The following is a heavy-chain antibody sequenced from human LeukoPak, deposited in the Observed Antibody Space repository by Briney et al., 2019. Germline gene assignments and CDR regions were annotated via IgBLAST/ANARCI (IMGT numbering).Heavy chain of an antibody. J-gene: IGHJ5*02. CDR1: GFTFDDYA. D-gene: IGHD6-13*01. Sequence: PGGSLRLSCAASGFTFDDYAMHWVRQAPGKGLEWVSGISWNSGSIGYADSVKGRFTISRDNAKNSLYLQMNSLRAEDTALYYCATTPLGYSGSWYGGWFDPWGQGTLVTVSS. CDR3: ATTPLGYSGSWYGGWFDP. V-gene: IGHV3-9*01. CDR2: ISWNSGSI.